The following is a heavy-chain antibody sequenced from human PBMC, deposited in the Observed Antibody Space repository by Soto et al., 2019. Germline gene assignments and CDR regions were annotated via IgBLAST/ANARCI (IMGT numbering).Heavy chain of an antibody. CDR3: RVTGVSEVDY. V-gene: IGHV1-2*02. D-gene: IGHD3-9*01. J-gene: IGHJ4*02. CDR2: INPDSGGT. CDR1: GYTFSGYY. Sequence: QVQLVQSGAEVKKPGASVKVSCKASGYTFSGYYIHWVRQAPGQGLESLGYINPDSGGTHSPQKFQGRVTMTRDTSISKAYMELRSLRSDDTAVYYCRVTGVSEVDYWGQGTMVTVSS.